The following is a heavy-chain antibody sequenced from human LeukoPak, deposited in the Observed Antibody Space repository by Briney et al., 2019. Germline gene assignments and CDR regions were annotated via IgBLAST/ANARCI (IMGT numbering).Heavy chain of an antibody. CDR3: ARDRGYCSSTSCFFDY. J-gene: IGHJ4*02. V-gene: IGHV3-66*01. CDR2: IYSGGST. D-gene: IGHD2-2*01. Sequence: GGSLRLSCAASGFTVSSNYMSWVRQAPGKGLEWVSVIYSGGSTYYADSVKGRFTISRDNSKNTLYLQMNSLRAEDTAVYYCARDRGYCSSTSCFFDYWGQGTLVTVSS. CDR1: GFTVSSNY.